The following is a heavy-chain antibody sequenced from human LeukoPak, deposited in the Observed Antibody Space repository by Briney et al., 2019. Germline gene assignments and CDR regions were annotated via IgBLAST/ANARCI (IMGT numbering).Heavy chain of an antibody. J-gene: IGHJ5*02. CDR1: GLTFSSYG. Sequence: GGSLRLSCAASGLTFSSYGMHWVRQAPGKGLEWVAVIWYDGSNKYYADSVKGRFTISRDNSKNTLYLQMNSLRAEDTAVYYCARDNYGSGSYSWFDPWGQGTLVTVSS. V-gene: IGHV3-33*01. CDR3: ARDNYGSGSYSWFDP. D-gene: IGHD3-10*01. CDR2: IWYDGSNK.